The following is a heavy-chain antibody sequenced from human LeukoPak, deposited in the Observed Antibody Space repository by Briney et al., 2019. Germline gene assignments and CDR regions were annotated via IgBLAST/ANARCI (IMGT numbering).Heavy chain of an antibody. D-gene: IGHD1-26*01. CDR3: ARSFGHSGSYSGAFDI. V-gene: IGHV4-39*07. Sequence: SQTLSLTCTVSGGSISSGSYYWSWIRQPPGKGLEWIGSIYYSGSTYYNPSLKSRVTISVDTSKNQFSLKLSSVTAADTAVYYCARSFGHSGSYSGAFDIWGQGTMVTSLQ. CDR1: GGSISSGSYY. CDR2: IYYSGST. J-gene: IGHJ3*02.